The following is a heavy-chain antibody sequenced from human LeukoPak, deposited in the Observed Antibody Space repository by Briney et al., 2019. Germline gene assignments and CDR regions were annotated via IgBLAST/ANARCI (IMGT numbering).Heavy chain of an antibody. CDR2: INPNSGDT. J-gene: IGHJ4*02. CDR3: ATDSGSGWIPDAY. Sequence: ASVKVSCKASGYTFTGYFIHWVRQAPGQGLEWMGRINPNSGDTYYAQNFQGRVTMTSDTSISTAYMELSRLRSDDTAIYYCATDSGSGWIPDAYWVQGTLVTVSS. CDR1: GYTFTGYF. D-gene: IGHD6-19*01. V-gene: IGHV1-2*06.